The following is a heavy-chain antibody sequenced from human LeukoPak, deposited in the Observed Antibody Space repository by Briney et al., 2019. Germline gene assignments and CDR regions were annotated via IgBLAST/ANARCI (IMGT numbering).Heavy chain of an antibody. V-gene: IGHV3-53*01. CDR3: ARTFVSGDGYKVGYFDY. CDR1: GLXFSNSY. CDR2: IYPSGNI. D-gene: IGHD5-24*01. Sequence: GGSLRLSCAASGLXFSNSYMSWVRQAPGKGLEWGSLIYPSGNIYYADSVKGRFTISRDNSKNTLFLQMNSVRAEDTAIYYCARTFVSGDGYKVGYFDYWGQGTLVTVSS. J-gene: IGHJ4*02.